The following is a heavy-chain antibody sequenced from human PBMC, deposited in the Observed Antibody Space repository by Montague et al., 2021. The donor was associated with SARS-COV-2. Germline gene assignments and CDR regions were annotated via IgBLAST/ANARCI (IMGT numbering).Heavy chain of an antibody. CDR3: ARGGYSSSFFGSHNWFDP. CDR2: INHSGST. Sequence: SETLSLTCTVSGDSVSSADYYWTWIRQPPGKGLEWIGEINHSGSTNYNPSLKSRVTISVDTSKNQFSLKLSSVTAADTAVYYCARGGYSSSFFGSHNWFDPWGQGTLVTVSS. V-gene: IGHV4-61*08. J-gene: IGHJ5*02. D-gene: IGHD6-13*01. CDR1: GDSVSSADYY.